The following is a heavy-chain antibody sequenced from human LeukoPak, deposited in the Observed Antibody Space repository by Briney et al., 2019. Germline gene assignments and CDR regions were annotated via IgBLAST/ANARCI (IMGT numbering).Heavy chain of an antibody. CDR2: ISSSSSYI. CDR1: GFTFSSYS. J-gene: IGHJ3*02. D-gene: IGHD2-15*01. CDR3: ARHCSGGSCDGAFDI. Sequence: PGGSLRPSCAASGFTFSSYSMNWVRQAPGKGLEWVSSISSSSSYIYYADSVKGRFTISRDNAKNSLYLQMNSLRAEDTAVYYCARHCSGGSCDGAFDIWGQGTMVTVSS. V-gene: IGHV3-21*01.